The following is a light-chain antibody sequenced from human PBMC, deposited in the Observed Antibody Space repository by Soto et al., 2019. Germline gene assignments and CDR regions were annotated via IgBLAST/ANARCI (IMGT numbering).Light chain of an antibody. V-gene: IGLV2-14*01. J-gene: IGLJ2*01. CDR1: SSDVGGYNY. CDR2: DVS. Sequence: QSALTQPASVSGSPGQSITISCTGTSSDVGGYNYVSWYQQHPGKAPKLMIYDVSNRPSGVSNRFSGSKSGNTASLTIFGLQAEDEADYYCSSYTSSSTPGVVFGGGTKLTVL. CDR3: SSYTSSSTPGVV.